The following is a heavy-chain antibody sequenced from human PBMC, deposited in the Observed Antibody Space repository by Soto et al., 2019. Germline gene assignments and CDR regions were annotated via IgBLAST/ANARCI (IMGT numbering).Heavy chain of an antibody. J-gene: IGHJ3*02. Sequence: SEILSLTCTVSGGSISSSSYYWGWIRQPPGKGLEWIGSIYYSGSTYYNPSLKSRVTISVDTSKNQFSLKLSSVTAADTAVYYCARRGGIWFGESFGAFDIWGQGTMVT. CDR2: IYYSGST. CDR1: GGSISSSSYY. V-gene: IGHV4-39*01. D-gene: IGHD3-10*01. CDR3: ARRGGIWFGESFGAFDI.